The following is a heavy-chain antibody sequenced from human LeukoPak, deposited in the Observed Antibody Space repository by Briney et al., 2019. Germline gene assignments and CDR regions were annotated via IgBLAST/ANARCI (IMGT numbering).Heavy chain of an antibody. CDR3: ARMGYGGKAVDV. Sequence: ASVKVSCKASGYTFTSYDINWVRQATGQGLEWMGWMNPNSGNTGYAQKFRGRVTITRNTFISTAYMELSSLRSEDTAVYYCARMGYGGKAVDVWGKGTTVTVSS. CDR2: MNPNSGNT. J-gene: IGHJ6*04. CDR1: GYTFTSYD. V-gene: IGHV1-8*03. D-gene: IGHD4-23*01.